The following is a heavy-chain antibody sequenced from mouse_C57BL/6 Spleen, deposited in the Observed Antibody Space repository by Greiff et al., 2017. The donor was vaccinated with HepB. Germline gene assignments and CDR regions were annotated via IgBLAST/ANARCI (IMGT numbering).Heavy chain of an antibody. V-gene: IGHV1-58*01. Sequence: EVQLQQSGAELVRPGSSVKMSCKTSGYTFTSYGINWVKQRPGQGLEWIGYIYIGNGYTEYNEKFKGKATLTSDTSSSTAYMQLSSLTSEDSAIYFCARGEVANWDKFGYFDYWGQGTTLTVSS. CDR1: GYTFTSYG. CDR3: ARGEVANWDKFGYFDY. D-gene: IGHD4-1*01. CDR2: IYIGNGYT. J-gene: IGHJ2*01.